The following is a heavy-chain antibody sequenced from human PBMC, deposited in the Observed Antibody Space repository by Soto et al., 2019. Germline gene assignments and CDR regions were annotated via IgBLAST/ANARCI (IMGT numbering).Heavy chain of an antibody. V-gene: IGHV5-10-1*01. CDR3: ARHEVTMVRGVIRDYGMDV. Sequence: GESLKISCKGSGYSFTSYWISWVRQMPGKGLEWMGRIDPSDPYTNYSPSFQGHVTISADKSISTAYLQWSSLKASDTAMYYCARHEVTMVRGVIRDYGMDVWGQGPRSPSP. CDR1: GYSFTSYW. D-gene: IGHD3-10*01. CDR2: IDPSDPYT. J-gene: IGHJ6*02.